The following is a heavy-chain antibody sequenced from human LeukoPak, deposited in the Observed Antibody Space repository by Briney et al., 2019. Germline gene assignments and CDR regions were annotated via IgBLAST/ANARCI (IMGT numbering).Heavy chain of an antibody. V-gene: IGHV1-3*01. Sequence: ASVKVSCKASGYIFTRYAIHWVRQVPGQGLEWMGWINAGNGNTKYSQNIQGRVTITRDTSASTASMEVSSLRSEDTAVYYCARGIEASSGWYVIDYWGQGTLVTVSS. CDR3: ARGIEASSGWYVIDY. D-gene: IGHD6-19*01. CDR1: GYIFTRYA. J-gene: IGHJ4*02. CDR2: INAGNGNT.